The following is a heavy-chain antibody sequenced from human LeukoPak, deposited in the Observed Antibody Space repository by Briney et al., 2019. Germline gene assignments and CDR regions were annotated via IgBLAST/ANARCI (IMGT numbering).Heavy chain of an antibody. D-gene: IGHD6-13*01. CDR1: GGTFTSYA. J-gene: IGHJ4*02. V-gene: IGHV1-69*01. CDR3: ANTGYSSRCYFDY. CDR2: IIPIIGTA. Sequence: SVKVSCKASGGTFTSYAISWVRQAPGQGLEWMGEIIPIIGTANYAQKFQGRVTITPDASTSTAYMELRSLRSEDTARYYWANTGYSSRCYFDYWGEGTLVTVSS.